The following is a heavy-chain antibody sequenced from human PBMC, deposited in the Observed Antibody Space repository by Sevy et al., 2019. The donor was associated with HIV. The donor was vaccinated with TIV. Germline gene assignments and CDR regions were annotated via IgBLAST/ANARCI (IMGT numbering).Heavy chain of an antibody. Sequence: GGSLRLSCAASGLTFSTYGMHWVRQAPGEGLKWVAFIRYDGTNKYYVNSVKGRFTISRDNSKNTLYLQMNSLRTEDTAVYYCAKGGLNSGSTDDFDIWGQGTKVTVSS. D-gene: IGHD1-26*01. V-gene: IGHV3-30*02. J-gene: IGHJ3*02. CDR3: AKGGLNSGSTDDFDI. CDR2: IRYDGTNK. CDR1: GLTFSTYG.